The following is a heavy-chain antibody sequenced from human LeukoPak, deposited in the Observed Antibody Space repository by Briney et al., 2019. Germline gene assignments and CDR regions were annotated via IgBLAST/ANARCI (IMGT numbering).Heavy chain of an antibody. CDR1: GFTFSSYA. V-gene: IGHV3-48*04. Sequence: GGSLRLSCAASGFTFSSYAMSWVRQAPGKGLEWVSYISSSGSTIYYADSVKGRFTISRDNAKNSLYPQMNSLRAEDTAVYYCATPTRGVSGPDYWGQGTLVTVSS. CDR2: ISSSGSTI. D-gene: IGHD1-26*01. J-gene: IGHJ4*02. CDR3: ATPTRGVSGPDY.